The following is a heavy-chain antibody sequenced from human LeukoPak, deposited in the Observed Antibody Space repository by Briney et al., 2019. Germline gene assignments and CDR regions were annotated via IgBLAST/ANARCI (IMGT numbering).Heavy chain of an antibody. Sequence: ASVKVSCKASGYTFTSYGISWVRQAPGQGLEWMGIINPSGGSTSYAQKFQGRVTMTRDTSTSTVYMELSSLRSEDTAVYYCARASSIAARPLGYWGQGTLVTVSS. CDR2: INPSGGST. CDR1: GYTFTSYG. D-gene: IGHD6-6*01. J-gene: IGHJ4*02. V-gene: IGHV1-46*01. CDR3: ARASSIAARPLGY.